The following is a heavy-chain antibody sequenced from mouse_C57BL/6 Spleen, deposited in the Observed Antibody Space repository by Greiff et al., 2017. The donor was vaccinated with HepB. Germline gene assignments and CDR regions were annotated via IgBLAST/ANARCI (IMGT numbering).Heavy chain of an antibody. J-gene: IGHJ1*03. V-gene: IGHV5-9-1*02. CDR3: TRDRVYGSNWYFDV. Sequence: EVMLVESGEGLVKPGGSLKLSCAASGFTFSSYAMSWVRQTPEKRLEWVAYISSGGDYIYYADTVKGRFTISRDNARNTLYMQMSSLKSEDTARYDCTRDRVYGSNWYFDVWGTGTTDTVSS. CDR1: GFTFSSYA. D-gene: IGHD1-2*01. CDR2: ISSGGDYI.